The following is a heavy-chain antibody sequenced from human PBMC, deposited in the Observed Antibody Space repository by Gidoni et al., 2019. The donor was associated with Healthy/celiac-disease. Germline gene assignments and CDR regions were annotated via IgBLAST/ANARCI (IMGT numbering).Heavy chain of an antibody. CDR3: ASSRKRGSYRTYYYYGMYV. CDR2: INHSGST. V-gene: IGHV4-34*01. CDR1: GGSFSGYY. D-gene: IGHD3-16*01. J-gene: IGHJ6*02. Sequence: QVQLQPWGAGLLKPSESLSLTCAVHGGSFSGYYWSWIRQPPGKGLEWIGEINHSGSTNYNPALKSRVTRSVDTSKNQFSLRLSSVTAADTAVYYCASSRKRGSYRTYYYYGMYVWGQGTTVTVSS.